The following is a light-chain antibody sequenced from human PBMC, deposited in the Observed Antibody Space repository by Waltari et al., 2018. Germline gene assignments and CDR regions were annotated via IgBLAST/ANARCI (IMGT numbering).Light chain of an antibody. V-gene: IGKV1-9*01. Sequence: DIQLTQSPSFLSASIGERVTIPCRSSQGISSYLAWYQQKPGTAPKLLIYAASPLASGGPSRFSGSGSGTEFTLTLSSLQPEDFATYNCQGLNTYPQSLTFGGGTKVEI. CDR2: AAS. CDR3: QGLNTYPQSLT. CDR1: QGISSY. J-gene: IGKJ4*01.